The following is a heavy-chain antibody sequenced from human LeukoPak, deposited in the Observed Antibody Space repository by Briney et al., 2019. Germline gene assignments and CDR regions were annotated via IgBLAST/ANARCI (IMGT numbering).Heavy chain of an antibody. J-gene: IGHJ4*02. Sequence: KPGGSLRLSCAASGFTFDDYGMSWVRQAPGKGLEWVSSISSSSTYIYYADSMKGRFTVSRDNAKNSLYLQMNSLRAEDTAVYYCARDGAIGGYDFDCWGQGTLVTVSS. V-gene: IGHV3-21*01. CDR3: ARDGAIGGYDFDC. CDR1: GFTFDDYG. CDR2: ISSSSTYI. D-gene: IGHD1-26*01.